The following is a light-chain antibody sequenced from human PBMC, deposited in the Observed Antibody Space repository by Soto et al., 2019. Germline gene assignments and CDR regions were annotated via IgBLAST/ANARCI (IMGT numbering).Light chain of an antibody. CDR2: RVF. J-gene: IGKJ1*01. CDR1: QSVSGF. Sequence: ERVMTQSPRTLSVVAGESFTLSCRASQSVSGFLDWFQHKPGQAPRLVLKRVFIRAIGVPAGFSGSGSETEFTLTISGLQSEDSGVYYCLQYYAWPRTFGQGTKVDIK. CDR3: LQYYAWPRT. V-gene: IGKV3-15*01.